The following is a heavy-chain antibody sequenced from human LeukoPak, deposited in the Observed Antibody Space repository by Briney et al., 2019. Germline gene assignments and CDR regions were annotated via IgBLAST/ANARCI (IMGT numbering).Heavy chain of an antibody. J-gene: IGHJ6*02. CDR3: ARLWFGEFDTNYYYYGMDV. CDR1: GFTFSSYG. V-gene: IGHV3-33*01. CDR2: IWYDGSNK. Sequence: PGGSLRLSCAASGFTFSSYGMHWVRQAPGKGLEWVAVIWYDGSNKYYADSVKGRFTISRDNSKNTLYLQMNSLRAEDTAVYYCARLWFGEFDTNYYYYGMDVWGQGTTVTVSS. D-gene: IGHD3-10*01.